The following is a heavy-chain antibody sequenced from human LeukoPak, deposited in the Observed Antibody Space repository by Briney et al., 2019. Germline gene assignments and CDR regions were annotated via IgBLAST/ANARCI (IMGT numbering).Heavy chain of an antibody. J-gene: IGHJ4*02. CDR1: GFTFSDYW. V-gene: IGHV3-7*01. Sequence: GGSLRLSCAASGFTFSDYWMSWVRQAPGKGLEWLANMKQDGSEEYYVDSVKGRFTISRDNAKNSLYLQMNSLRAQDTAVYYCARVRDRGSGYVYFDYWGQGTLVTVSS. CDR3: ARVRDRGSGYVYFDY. D-gene: IGHD5-12*01. CDR2: MKQDGSEE.